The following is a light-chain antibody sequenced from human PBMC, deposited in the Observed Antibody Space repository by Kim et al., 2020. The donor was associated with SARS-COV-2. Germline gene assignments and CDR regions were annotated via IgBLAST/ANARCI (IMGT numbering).Light chain of an antibody. Sequence: QRVTISCTRSSSNIGAGYDVHWYQQLPGTAPKLLIYANINRPSGVPDRFSGAKSGTSASLAITGLQAEDEADYYCQAYDSRLSSWVFGGGTKLTVL. J-gene: IGLJ3*02. CDR1: SSNIGAGYD. V-gene: IGLV1-40*01. CDR3: QAYDSRLSSWV. CDR2: ANI.